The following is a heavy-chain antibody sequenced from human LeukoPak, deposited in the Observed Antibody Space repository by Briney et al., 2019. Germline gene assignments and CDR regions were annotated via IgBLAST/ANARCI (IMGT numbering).Heavy chain of an antibody. D-gene: IGHD6-19*01. CDR2: ISGSGGSA. CDR3: ASPSKRGIAVASGYY. J-gene: IGHJ4*02. V-gene: IGHV3-23*01. CDR1: GFTFSSYA. Sequence: GGSLRLSCAASGFTFSSYAMSWVRQAPGKGLEWVSAISGSGGSAYYADSVKGRFTISRDNSKNTLYLQMNSLRAEDTAVYYCASPSKRGIAVASGYYWGQGTLVTVSS.